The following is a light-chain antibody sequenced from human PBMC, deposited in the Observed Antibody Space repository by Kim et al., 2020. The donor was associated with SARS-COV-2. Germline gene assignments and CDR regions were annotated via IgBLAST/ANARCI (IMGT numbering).Light chain of an antibody. V-gene: IGKV3-20*01. J-gene: IGKJ1*01. Sequence: SPGERATLSCRASQRVSSSYLAWYQQKPGQAPSLLIYGASSRATGIPDRFSGSGSETDFTLTISRLEPEDFAVYYCQQYGSSPWTFGQGTKVDIK. CDR1: QRVSSSY. CDR2: GAS. CDR3: QQYGSSPWT.